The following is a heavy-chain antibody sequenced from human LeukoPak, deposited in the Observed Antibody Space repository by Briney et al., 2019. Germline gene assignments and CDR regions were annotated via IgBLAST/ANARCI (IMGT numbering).Heavy chain of an antibody. CDR2: IKQDGSEK. V-gene: IGHV3-7*01. Sequence: GGSLRLSCAASGFTFSSYWMSWVRQAPGKGLEWVANIKQDGSEKYYVDSVKGRFTISRDNAKNSLYLQMNSLRAEDTAVYYCARDSRITIFGVVTFNYFDYWGQGTLVTVSS. CDR1: GFTFSSYW. CDR3: ARDSRITIFGVVTFNYFDY. D-gene: IGHD3-3*01. J-gene: IGHJ4*02.